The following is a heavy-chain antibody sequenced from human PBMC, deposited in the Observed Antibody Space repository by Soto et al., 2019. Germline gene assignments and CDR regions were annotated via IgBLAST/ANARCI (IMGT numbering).Heavy chain of an antibody. CDR2: IYYSGST. CDR1: GGSISSGDYY. V-gene: IGHV4-30-4*01. CDR3: ARVIVGAIYFDY. Sequence: PSETLSLTCTVSGGSISSGDYYWSWIRQPPGKGLEWIGYIYYSGSTYYNPSLKSRVTISVDTSKNQFSLKLSSVTAADTAVYYCARVIVGAIYFDYWGQGTLVNVSS. D-gene: IGHD1-26*01. J-gene: IGHJ4*02.